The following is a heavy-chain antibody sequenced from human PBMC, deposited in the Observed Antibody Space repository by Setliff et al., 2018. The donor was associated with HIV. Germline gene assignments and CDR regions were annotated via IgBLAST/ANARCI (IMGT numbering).Heavy chain of an antibody. J-gene: IGHJ6*02. V-gene: IGHV3-49*03. CDR3: ARAGAATAGKSYHYDMDV. CDR1: GFTFGDYA. CDR2: IRSKVYGGTT. Sequence: GGSLRLSCLTSGFTFGDYALSWFRQAPGKGLEWVAFIRSKVYGGTTEYAASVKGRFAILRDDSKSIAYLQMNSLKTEDTAVYYYARAGAATAGKSYHYDMDVWGQGTTVTVSS. D-gene: IGHD6-13*01.